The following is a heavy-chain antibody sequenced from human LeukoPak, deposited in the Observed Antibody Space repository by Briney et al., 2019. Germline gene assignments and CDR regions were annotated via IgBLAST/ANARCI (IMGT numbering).Heavy chain of an antibody. Sequence: GGSLRLSCAASGFTFTSYAMSWVLQAPGKGLEWVSVISGSGGSTYYADSVKGRFTISRDNSKNTLYLQMISLRAEDTAIYYCASRGDLLYYFGYWGQGTLVTVSS. J-gene: IGHJ4*02. CDR2: ISGSGGST. CDR3: ASRGDLLYYFGY. D-gene: IGHD3/OR15-3a*01. V-gene: IGHV3-23*01. CDR1: GFTFTSYA.